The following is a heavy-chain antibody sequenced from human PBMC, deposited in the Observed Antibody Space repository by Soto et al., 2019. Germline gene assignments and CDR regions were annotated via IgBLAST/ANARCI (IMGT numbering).Heavy chain of an antibody. CDR2: IYSGGST. V-gene: IGHV3-53*01. D-gene: IGHD1-1*01. J-gene: IGHJ6*02. CDR3: ASTFRTTGTAQYYYYGMDV. CDR1: VFTVSSNY. Sequence: GGSLRLSCAASVFTVSSNYMSSGSQAPGKVLERVSVIYSGGSTDYEDSVKGRFTISRDNSKNTLYLQMNSLRAEDTAVYYCASTFRTTGTAQYYYYGMDVWGQGTTVTVSS.